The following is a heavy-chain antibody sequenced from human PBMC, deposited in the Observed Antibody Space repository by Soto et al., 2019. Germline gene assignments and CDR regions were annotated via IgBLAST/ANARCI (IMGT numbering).Heavy chain of an antibody. Sequence: PGGSLRLSCAASGFTFSSYGMHWVRQAPGKGLEWVAVIWYDGSNKYYADSVKGRFTISRDNSKNTLYLQMNSLRAEDTAVYYCARAYDSSGYYYAGPFDYWGQGTLVTVSS. CDR3: ARAYDSSGYYYAGPFDY. CDR2: IWYDGSNK. J-gene: IGHJ4*02. CDR1: GFTFSSYG. V-gene: IGHV3-33*01. D-gene: IGHD3-22*01.